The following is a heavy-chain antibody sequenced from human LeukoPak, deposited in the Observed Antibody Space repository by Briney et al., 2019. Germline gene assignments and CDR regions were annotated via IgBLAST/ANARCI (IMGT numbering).Heavy chain of an antibody. J-gene: IGHJ4*02. CDR1: GYTFTGYY. CDR3: ATNEGN. Sequence: ASVKVSCKASGYTFTGYYMHWVRQAPGQGLEWMGSFDPEDGETIYAQKFQGRVTMTEDTSTDTAYMELSSLRSEDTAVYYCATNEGNWGQGTLVTVSS. V-gene: IGHV1-24*01. CDR2: FDPEDGET. D-gene: IGHD2-8*01.